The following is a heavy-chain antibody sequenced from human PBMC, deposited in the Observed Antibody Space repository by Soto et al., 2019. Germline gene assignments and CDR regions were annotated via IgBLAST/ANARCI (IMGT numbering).Heavy chain of an antibody. D-gene: IGHD3-10*01. J-gene: IGHJ4*02. CDR2: LTGSSSNI. CDR1: GFSFRNYA. Sequence: EVQLLESGGGVVQPGGSLRLSCAASGFSFRNYAMSWVRQAPGKGLEWISTLTGSSSNIDYADSVKGRFAISRDTSRNTLYLQMNSLTAEDTAVYYCANGRATYGLLTHDYWGQGTLVTISS. V-gene: IGHV3-23*01. CDR3: ANGRATYGLLTHDY.